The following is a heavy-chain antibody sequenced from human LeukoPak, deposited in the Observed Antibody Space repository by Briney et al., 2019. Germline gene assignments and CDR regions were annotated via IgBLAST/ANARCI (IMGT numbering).Heavy chain of an antibody. D-gene: IGHD1-14*01. V-gene: IGHV3-15*01. CDR1: GFSLSDAW. CDR2: IKRQTKGWAK. Sequence: NPGGSLRLSCAGSGFSLSDAWQNWVRQTPEKGLEWVARIKRQTKGWAKDYAAPVKGRFTISRDDSKSTVYLQMNSLEIEDTAVYYCSRNADHDWWGQGTLVTVSS. J-gene: IGHJ4*02. CDR3: SRNADHDW.